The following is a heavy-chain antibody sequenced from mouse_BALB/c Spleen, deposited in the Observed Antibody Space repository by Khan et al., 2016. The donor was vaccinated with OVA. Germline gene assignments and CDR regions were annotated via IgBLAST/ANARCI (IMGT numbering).Heavy chain of an antibody. J-gene: IGHJ2*01. CDR3: ARGNYYGYYFDY. Sequence: EVQLVESGPGLVKPSQSLSLTCTVTGYSITSGYAWNWIRQFPGNKLEWMGYISYSGGTSYNPSLKSRISITRDTSKNQFFLQLNSVTTEDTATYYCARGNYYGYYFDYWGQGTTLPVSS. V-gene: IGHV3-2*02. CDR1: GYSITSGYA. D-gene: IGHD1-1*01. CDR2: ISYSGGT.